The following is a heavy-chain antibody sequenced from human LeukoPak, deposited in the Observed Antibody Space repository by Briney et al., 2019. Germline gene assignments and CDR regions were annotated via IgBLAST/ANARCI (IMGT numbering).Heavy chain of an antibody. CDR2: VYYSGNT. CDR1: GGSISSSSSF. J-gene: IGHJ4*02. Sequence: SETLSLTCTVSGGSISSSSSFWAWIRQPPGKGLEWIVNVYYSGNTHYNPSLKSRVTISLDTSKSQFSLRLTSVTAADTAVYYCARHGLYQDYGYWGQGTLVTVSS. CDR3: ARHGLYQDYGY. V-gene: IGHV4-39*01. D-gene: IGHD3-16*01.